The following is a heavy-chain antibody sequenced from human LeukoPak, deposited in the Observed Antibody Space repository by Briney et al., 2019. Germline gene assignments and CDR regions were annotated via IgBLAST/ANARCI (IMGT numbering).Heavy chain of an antibody. CDR3: ARGYLPFQS. V-gene: IGHV4-59*01. Sequence: PSETLSLTCSASGDSISSYSWTWVRQPPGKGLEWIGKIYDSGSTDYNPSLKSRVTISVDTSKNQLSLKLTSVTAADTALYFCARGYLPFQSWGQGTLVTVSS. CDR2: IYDSGST. CDR1: GDSISSYS. J-gene: IGHJ5*02. D-gene: IGHD1-26*01.